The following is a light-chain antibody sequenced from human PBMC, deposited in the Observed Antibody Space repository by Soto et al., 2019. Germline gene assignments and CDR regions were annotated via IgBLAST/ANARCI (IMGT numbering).Light chain of an antibody. CDR1: QSVISDF. V-gene: IGKV3-20*01. CDR3: QQTFHSPRT. Sequence: EIVLTQSPGTLSLSPGETASLSCRASQSVISDFLAWYQQTRGQPPRLLIYDVSKRATGIPARFSGSGSGTAFTLTISRVEPEDSAVYYCQQTFHSPRTFGQGTRLEIK. CDR2: DVS. J-gene: IGKJ2*01.